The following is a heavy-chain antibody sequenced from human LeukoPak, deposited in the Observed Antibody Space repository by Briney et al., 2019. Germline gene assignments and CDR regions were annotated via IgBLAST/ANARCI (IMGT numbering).Heavy chain of an antibody. CDR2: ISWDGGST. D-gene: IGHD5-24*01. CDR3: AKGPPVEGYYYMDV. Sequence: PGGSPRLSCAASGFTFDDYAMHWVRQAPGKGLEWVSLISWDGGSTYYADSVKGRFTISRDNSKNSLYLQMNSLRAEDTALYYCAKGPPVEGYYYMDVWGKGTTVTVSS. CDR1: GFTFDDYA. J-gene: IGHJ6*03. V-gene: IGHV3-43D*03.